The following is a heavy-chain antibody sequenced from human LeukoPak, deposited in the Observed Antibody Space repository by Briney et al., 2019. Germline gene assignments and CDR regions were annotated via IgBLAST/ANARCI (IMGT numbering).Heavy chain of an antibody. V-gene: IGHV4-38-2*01. CDR1: GYSISSGYY. D-gene: IGHD2-2*01. CDR3: ARLPYCSSSCYPPYYFDY. CDR2: IHHSGNT. J-gene: IGHJ4*02. Sequence: SETLSLTCAVSGYSISSGYYWGWIRQPPGKGLEWIGSIHHSGNTYYNPSLKGRVTISLDTSKNQFSLKLSSVTAADAAVYYCARLPYCSSSCYPPYYFDYWGQGTLVTVSS.